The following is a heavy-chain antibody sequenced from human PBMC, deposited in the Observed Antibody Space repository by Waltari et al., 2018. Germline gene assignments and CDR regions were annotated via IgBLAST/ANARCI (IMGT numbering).Heavy chain of an antibody. J-gene: IGHJ6*03. Sequence: QVQLQESGPGLVKPSETLSLTCTVSGGSISSYYWSWIRQPPGKGLEWIGYIYYSGSTNYNPSLKSRVTISVDTSKNQFSLKLSSVTAADTAVYYCARCDMNFDYYYMDVWGKGTTVTVSS. D-gene: IGHD3-9*01. CDR3: ARCDMNFDYYYMDV. V-gene: IGHV4-59*01. CDR1: GGSISSYY. CDR2: IYYSGST.